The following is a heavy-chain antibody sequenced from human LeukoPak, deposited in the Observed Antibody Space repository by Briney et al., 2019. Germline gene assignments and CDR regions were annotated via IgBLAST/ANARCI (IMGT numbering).Heavy chain of an antibody. Sequence: SETLSLTCTVSGGSISSYYWSWIRQPPGKGLEWIGYIYYSGSTNYNPSLKSRVTISVDTSENQFSLKLSPVTAADTAVYYCATFKKQLVLFDYWGQGTLVTVSS. CDR2: IYYSGST. J-gene: IGHJ4*02. CDR3: ATFKKQLVLFDY. V-gene: IGHV4-59*08. CDR1: GGSISSYY. D-gene: IGHD6-13*01.